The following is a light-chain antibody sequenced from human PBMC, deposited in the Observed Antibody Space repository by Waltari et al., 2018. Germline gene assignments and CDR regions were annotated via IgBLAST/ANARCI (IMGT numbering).Light chain of an antibody. Sequence: EIVMTQSPATLSVSPGERATLSCRARQSATNYLACYQQKPGQAPRLLIFGASTMAPGVPARFSGSGSGTEFTLTISSLQSEDSGVYYCQQYSKWPPFTFGQGTNLEIK. J-gene: IGKJ2*01. V-gene: IGKV3-15*01. CDR2: GAS. CDR3: QQYSKWPPFT. CDR1: QSATNY.